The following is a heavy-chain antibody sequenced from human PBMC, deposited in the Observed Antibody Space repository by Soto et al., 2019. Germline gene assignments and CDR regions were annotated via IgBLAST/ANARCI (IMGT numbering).Heavy chain of an antibody. CDR3: AKDKPITHRRGNYYYMDV. J-gene: IGHJ6*03. Sequence: EVQLVESGGGLVQPGRSLRLSCAASGFTFDDYAMHWVRQAPGKGLEWVSGISWNSGSIGYADSVKGRFTISRDNAKNSLYLQMNSLRAEDTALYYCAKDKPITHRRGNYYYMDVWGKGTTVTVSS. CDR1: GFTFDDYA. D-gene: IGHD3-16*01. V-gene: IGHV3-9*01. CDR2: ISWNSGSI.